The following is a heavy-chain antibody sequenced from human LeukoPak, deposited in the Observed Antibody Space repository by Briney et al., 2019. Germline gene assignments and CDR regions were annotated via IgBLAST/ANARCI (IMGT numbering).Heavy chain of an antibody. CDR2: ISSSSCYI. CDR1: GFTFSSYS. CDR3: ARVASQQLVFDY. J-gene: IGHJ4*02. D-gene: IGHD6-13*01. V-gene: IGHV3-21*01. Sequence: GGSLRLSCAAPGFTFSSYSMNWVRQAPGKGLEWVSSISSSSCYIYYADSVKGRFTISRDNAKNSLYLQMNSLRAEDTALYYCARVASQQLVFDYWGQGTLVTVSS.